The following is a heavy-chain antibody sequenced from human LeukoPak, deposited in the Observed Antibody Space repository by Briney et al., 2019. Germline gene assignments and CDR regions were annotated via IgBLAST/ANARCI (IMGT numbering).Heavy chain of an antibody. J-gene: IGHJ4*02. CDR2: ISAYNGNT. D-gene: IGHD2-2*02. V-gene: IGHV1-18*01. CDR1: GGTFSSYA. Sequence: ASVKVSCKASGGTFSSYAISWVRQAPGQGLEWMGWISAYNGNTNYAQKLQGRVTMTTDTSTSTAYMELRSLRSDDTAVYYCARDWGYCSSTSCYKGAFDYWGQGTLVTVSS. CDR3: ARDWGYCSSTSCYKGAFDY.